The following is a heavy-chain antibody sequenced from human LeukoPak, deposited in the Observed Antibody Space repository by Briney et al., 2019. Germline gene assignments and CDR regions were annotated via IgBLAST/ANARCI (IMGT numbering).Heavy chain of an antibody. J-gene: IGHJ3*02. CDR3: AKIRGYSYTYRVGFDI. CDR1: GFTFSSYM. V-gene: IGHV3-23*01. D-gene: IGHD5-18*01. Sequence: TRGSLRVSRAASGFTFSSYMMHWLRQAPGKGLEWVSGISVSGGSTSYADSVKGRFTISRVNSKSTLYLQMNSLRAEDTAVYYCAKIRGYSYTYRVGFDIWGQGTKVTVSS. CDR2: ISVSGGST.